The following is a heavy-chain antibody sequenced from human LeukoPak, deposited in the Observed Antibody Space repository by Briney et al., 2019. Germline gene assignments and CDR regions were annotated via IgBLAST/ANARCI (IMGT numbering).Heavy chain of an antibody. J-gene: IGHJ5*02. CDR3: ARGSMVRLKNWFDP. V-gene: IGHV4-38-2*02. Sequence: SETLSLTCTVSGYSIRNNYYWGWIRQPPGKGLEWIGSIYHSGSTYYNPSLKSRVTISVDTSKNQFSLRLSSVTAADTAVYYCARGSMVRLKNWFDPWGQGTLVTVSS. CDR2: IYHSGST. D-gene: IGHD3-10*01. CDR1: GYSIRNNYY.